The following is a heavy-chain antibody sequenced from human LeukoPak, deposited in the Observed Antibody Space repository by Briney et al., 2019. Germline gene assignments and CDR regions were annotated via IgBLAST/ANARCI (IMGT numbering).Heavy chain of an antibody. J-gene: IGHJ6*03. CDR3: ARAPQYYDSSGYYYYYMDV. CDR2: IYYSGST. CDR1: GGSISTYY. D-gene: IGHD3-22*01. Sequence: SETLSLTCTVSGGSISTYYWSWIRQPPGKGLEWIGYIYYSGSTNYNPSLKSRVPLSVDTSKNQFSLNLSSVTAADTAVYYCARAPQYYDSSGYYYYYMDVWGKGTTVTVSS. V-gene: IGHV4-59*01.